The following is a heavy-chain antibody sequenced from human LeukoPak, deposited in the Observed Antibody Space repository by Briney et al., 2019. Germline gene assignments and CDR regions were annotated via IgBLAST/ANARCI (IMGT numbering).Heavy chain of an antibody. CDR3: ARVYPLRVPAAMDY. Sequence: GGSLRLSCVASGFTFSSYWMHWVRQDPRKGLVWVSRINGDGRNINYADSVRGRFTISGDNAKNSLYLQMSSLRAEDTAVYFCARVYPLRVPAAMDYWGQGTLVTVSS. CDR2: INGDGRNI. CDR1: GFTFSSYW. D-gene: IGHD2-2*01. V-gene: IGHV3-74*01. J-gene: IGHJ4*02.